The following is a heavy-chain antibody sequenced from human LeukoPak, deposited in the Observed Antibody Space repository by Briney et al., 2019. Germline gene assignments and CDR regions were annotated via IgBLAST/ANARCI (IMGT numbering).Heavy chain of an antibody. J-gene: IGHJ4*02. CDR2: ISYDGSNK. CDR1: GFTFSSYG. Sequence: GRSLRLSCAASGFTFSSYGMHWVRQAPGKGLEGVAVISYDGSNKYYADSVKGRFTISRDNSKNTLYLQMNSLRAEDTAVYYCAKDFWSGYYRMYYFDYWGQGTLVTVSS. V-gene: IGHV3-30*18. CDR3: AKDFWSGYYRMYYFDY. D-gene: IGHD3-3*01.